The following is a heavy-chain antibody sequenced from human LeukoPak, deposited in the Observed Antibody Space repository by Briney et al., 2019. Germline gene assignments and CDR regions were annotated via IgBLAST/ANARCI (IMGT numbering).Heavy chain of an antibody. D-gene: IGHD7-27*01. J-gene: IGHJ4*02. Sequence: GGSLRLSCAASGFTFSTYGMHWGRQAPGPGLEWVAGIWYDGSNEYYADSVPCRFTISRDNSKKTLNPQMNRLRGPDKAGHYCSRELTGDSTGYWGQGTPVTVSS. CDR2: IWYDGSNE. CDR1: GFTFSTYG. V-gene: IGHV3-33*01. CDR3: SRELTGDSTGY.